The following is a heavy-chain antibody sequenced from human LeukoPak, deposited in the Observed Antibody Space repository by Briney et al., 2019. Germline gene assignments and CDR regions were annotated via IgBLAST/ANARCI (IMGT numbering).Heavy chain of an antibody. CDR3: AREQIYYDYVWGSYFFDY. D-gene: IGHD3-16*01. CDR2: IIPIFGTA. V-gene: IGHV1-69*05. J-gene: IGHJ4*02. Sequence: SVKVSCKASGGTFSSYVISWVRQAPGQGLEWMGRIIPIFGTANYAQKFQGRVTITTDESTSTAYMELSSLRSEDTAVYYCAREQIYYDYVWGSYFFDYWGQGTLVTVSS. CDR1: GGTFSSYV.